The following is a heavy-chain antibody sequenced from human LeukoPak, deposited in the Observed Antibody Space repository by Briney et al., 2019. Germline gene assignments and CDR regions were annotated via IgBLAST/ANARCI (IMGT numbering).Heavy chain of an antibody. CDR3: AKGYSSSLYYFDY. D-gene: IGHD6-13*01. V-gene: IGHV3-23*01. J-gene: IGHJ4*02. CDR2: ISGSGGST. Sequence: GGSLRLSCAASGFTFSSYAMSWVRQAPGKGLEWVSAISGSGGSTYYADSVKGRFTISRDDSKNTLYLQMNSLRAEDTAVYYCAKGYSSSLYYFDYWGQGTLVTVSS. CDR1: GFTFSSYA.